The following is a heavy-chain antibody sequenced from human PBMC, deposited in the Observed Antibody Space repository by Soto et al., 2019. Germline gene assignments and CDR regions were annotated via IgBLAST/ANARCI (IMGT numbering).Heavy chain of an antibody. V-gene: IGHV1-18*01. CDR2: ISTYGGSI. CDR1: GYTFTKYG. J-gene: IGHJ1*01. CDR3: ARDLVYCSSCPGFGSGPSVAF. D-gene: IGHD6-13*01. Sequence: QVQLLQSGAEVKRPGASVKVSCKASGYTFTKYGITWLRQAPGQGLERVGWISTYGGSIHYVQKFQGRATMTTDTSTATAYMELGSLRSDDTAFSYCARDLVYCSSCPGFGSGPSVAFWGKGTLVTVAS.